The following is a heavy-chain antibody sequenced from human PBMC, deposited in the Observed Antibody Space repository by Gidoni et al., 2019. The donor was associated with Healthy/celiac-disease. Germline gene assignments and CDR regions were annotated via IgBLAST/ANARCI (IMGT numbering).Heavy chain of an antibody. CDR2: ISSSSSTI. CDR1: GFTFSSYS. CDR3: AREDPLDAFDI. J-gene: IGHJ3*02. Sequence: EVQLVESGGGLVQPGGSLRLSCAASGFTFSSYSMNWVRQAPGKGLEWVSYISSSSSTIYYADSVKGRFTISRDNAKNSLYLQMNSLRAEDTAVYYCAREDPLDAFDIWGQGTMVTVSS. V-gene: IGHV3-48*01.